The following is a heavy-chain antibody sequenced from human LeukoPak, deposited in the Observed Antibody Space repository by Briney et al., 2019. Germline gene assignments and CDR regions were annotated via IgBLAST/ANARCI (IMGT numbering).Heavy chain of an antibody. CDR2: TWYDGRNN. CDR3: AKDSAGDGGYDFLDY. J-gene: IGHJ4*02. Sequence: GGSLRLSCAASGFTFSSYGMHWVRQAPGKGLEGVAATWYDGRNNYYAASVKGRFTISRDNSKNTLYLQMNSLRAEDTAVYYCAKDSAGDGGYDFLDYWGQGTLVTVSS. CDR1: GFTFSSYG. D-gene: IGHD5-12*01. V-gene: IGHV3-33*06.